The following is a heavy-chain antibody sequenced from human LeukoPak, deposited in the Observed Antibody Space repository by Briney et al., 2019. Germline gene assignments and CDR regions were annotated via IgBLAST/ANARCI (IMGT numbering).Heavy chain of an antibody. V-gene: IGHV4-4*07. J-gene: IGHJ4*02. Sequence: SETLSLTCTVSGGSISSYYWSWIRQPAGKGLEWIGRIYTSGSTNYNPSLKSRVTMSVDTSKNQFSLKLSSVTAADTAVYYCAREHDSGYDYRPSYLDYWGQGTLVTVSS. CDR2: IYTSGST. CDR1: GGSISSYY. D-gene: IGHD5-12*01. CDR3: AREHDSGYDYRPSYLDY.